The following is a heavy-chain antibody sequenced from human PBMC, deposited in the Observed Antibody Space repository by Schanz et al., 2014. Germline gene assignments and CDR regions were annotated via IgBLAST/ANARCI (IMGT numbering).Heavy chain of an antibody. Sequence: EVQLLESGGGLVQPGGSPRLSCAASGFTFSSYAMSCVRQAPGRGLEWVSGISGSGASTYYADSVKGRFTISRDNAKNSLFLQMNSLRPEDTAVYYCARDHTTESYYSAGPPIDYWGQGTLXTVSS. CDR3: ARDHTTESYYSAGPPIDY. CDR2: ISGSGAST. V-gene: IGHV3-23*01. CDR1: GFTFSSYA. J-gene: IGHJ4*02. D-gene: IGHD1-26*01.